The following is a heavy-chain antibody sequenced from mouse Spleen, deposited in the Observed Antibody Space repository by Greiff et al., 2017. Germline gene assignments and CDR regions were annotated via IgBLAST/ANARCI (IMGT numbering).Heavy chain of an antibody. J-gene: IGHJ3*01. Sequence: QVQLQQSGAELVRPGSSVKLSCKASGYTFTSYWMDWVKQRHGQGLEWIGNIYPSDSETHYNQKFKDKATLTVDKSSSTAYMQLSSLTSEDSAVYYCARGDYGNYSAYLGQGTLVTSSA. CDR1: GYTFTSYW. V-gene: IGHV1-61*01. CDR2: IYPSDSET. CDR3: ARGDYGNYSAY. D-gene: IGHD2-1*01.